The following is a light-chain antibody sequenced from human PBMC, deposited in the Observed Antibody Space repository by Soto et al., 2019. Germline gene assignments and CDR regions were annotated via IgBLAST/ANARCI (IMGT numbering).Light chain of an antibody. J-gene: IGKJ5*01. CDR3: QQYDDLPIT. CDR2: DAS. Sequence: DIQITQSPSSLSASVGDRVTITCQASQDISNHLNWYQQKPGKPPQLLIYDASNVNTGVPSRFRASGSGTDFTFIISSLQPEDIATYYCQQYDDLPITFGQGTRLEIK. V-gene: IGKV1-33*01. CDR1: QDISNH.